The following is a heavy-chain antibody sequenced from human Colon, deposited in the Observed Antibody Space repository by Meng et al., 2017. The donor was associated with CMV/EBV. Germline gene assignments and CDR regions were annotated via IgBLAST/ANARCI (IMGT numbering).Heavy chain of an antibody. CDR2: MNPNSGNT. J-gene: IGHJ6*02. CDR3: ARFDMGDSSSSPYYYYGMDV. V-gene: IGHV1-8*01. D-gene: IGHD6-6*01. Sequence: ASVKVSCKASGYTFTSYDINWVRQATGQGPEWMGWMNPNSGNTGYAQKFQGRVTMTRNTSISTAYMELSSLRSEDTAVYYCARFDMGDSSSSPYYYYGMDVWGQGTTVTSP. CDR1: GYTFTSYD.